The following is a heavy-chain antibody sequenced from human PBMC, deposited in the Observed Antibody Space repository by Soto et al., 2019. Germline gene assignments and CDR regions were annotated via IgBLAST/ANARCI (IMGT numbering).Heavy chain of an antibody. CDR2: INHSGST. D-gene: IGHD3-3*01. CDR1: GGSFSGYY. V-gene: IGHV4-34*01. J-gene: IGHJ5*02. CDR3: ARGGTIRFLEWLPNQGWFDP. Sequence: SETLSLTCAVYGGSFSGYYWSWIRQPPGKGLEWIGEINHSGSTNYNPSLKSRVTISVDTSKNQFSLKLSSVTAADTAVYYCARGGTIRFLEWLPNQGWFDPWGQGTLVTVS.